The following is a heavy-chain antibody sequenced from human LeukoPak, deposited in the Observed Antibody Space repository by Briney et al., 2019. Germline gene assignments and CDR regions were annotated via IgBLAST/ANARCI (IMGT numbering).Heavy chain of an antibody. V-gene: IGHV3-23*01. J-gene: IGHJ6*04. CDR1: GFTFSSYA. D-gene: IGHD3-10*02. Sequence: GGSLRLSCAASGFTFSSYAMNWVRQAPGKGLEWVSVISGSGGSTNYADSVKGRFTISRDNSKNSLYLQMNSLRAEDTAVYYCAELGITMIGGVWGKGTTVTISS. CDR2: ISGSGGST. CDR3: AELGITMIGGV.